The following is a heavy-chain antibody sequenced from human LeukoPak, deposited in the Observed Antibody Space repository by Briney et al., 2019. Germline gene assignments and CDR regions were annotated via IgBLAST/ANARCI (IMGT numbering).Heavy chain of an antibody. J-gene: IGHJ6*03. V-gene: IGHV1-8*01. CDR3: ARGRGGYADYYYYMDV. CDR2: MNPDTGNT. D-gene: IGHD5-12*01. Sequence: ASVKVSCKASGYTFTSYEINWVRQATGQGLEWMGWMNPDTGNTGYAQKFQGRVTMTRNTSISTAYMELSSLRSEDTAVYYYARGRGGYADYYYYMDVWGKGTTVTVSS. CDR1: GYTFTSYE.